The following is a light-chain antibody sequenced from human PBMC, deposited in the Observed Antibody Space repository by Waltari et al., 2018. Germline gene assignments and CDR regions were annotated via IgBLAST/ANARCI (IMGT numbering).Light chain of an antibody. CDR3: QRYHSSPPT. Sequence: DVVMTQSQDSLAVSVGEGATINCKSRQDVRQYFLAWYKQKPRQPPKLLLDWASNRESGVPERFRGGGSGTDFTLTVSGLLAEDAAVYHCQRYHSSPPTFGQGTKVEI. V-gene: IGKV4-1*01. CDR2: WAS. J-gene: IGKJ2*01. CDR1: QDVRQYF.